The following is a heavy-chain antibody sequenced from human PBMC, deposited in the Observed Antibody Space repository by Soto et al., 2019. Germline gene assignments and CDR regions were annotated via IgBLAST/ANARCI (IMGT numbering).Heavy chain of an antibody. V-gene: IGHV4-4*07. CDR3: AREGSYSAYNFAHGIQLWSFDF. Sequence: SETLSLTCTVSGDSISSYYWSWVRQPAGKGLEWIGRIFSSGSTSFNPSLESRVAMSVDTSKNHFSLNLSSVTAADMAAYYCAREGSYSAYNFAHGIQLWSFDFWGQGALVTVSS. J-gene: IGHJ4*02. D-gene: IGHD5-12*01. CDR1: GDSISSYY. CDR2: IFSSGST.